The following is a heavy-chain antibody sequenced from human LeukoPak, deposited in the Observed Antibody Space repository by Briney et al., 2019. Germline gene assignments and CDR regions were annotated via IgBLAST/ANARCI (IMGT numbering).Heavy chain of an antibody. J-gene: IGHJ5*02. CDR2: IIPIFGTA. D-gene: IGHD1-26*01. CDR1: GGTFSSYA. V-gene: IGHV1-69*13. CDR3: ACLWETDNWFDP. Sequence: ASVKVSCKASGGTFSSYAISWVRQAPGQGLEWMGGIIPIFGTANYAQKFQGRVTITADESTSTAYMELSSLRSEDTAVYYCACLWETDNWFDPWGQGTLVTVSS.